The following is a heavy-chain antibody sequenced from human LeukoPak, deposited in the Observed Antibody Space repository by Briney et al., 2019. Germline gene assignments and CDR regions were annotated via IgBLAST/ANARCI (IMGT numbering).Heavy chain of an antibody. CDR2: ISSSGGST. D-gene: IGHD5-18*01. CDR1: GFTFSGYA. J-gene: IGHJ4*02. Sequence: QSGGSLRLSCAASGFTFSGYAMSWVRQAPGKGLEWVSVISSSGGSTYYADSVKGRFTISRDSSKNTLYLQMNSLRAEDTALYYCAKGSGRGYSYGLDNWGQGTLVTVSS. V-gene: IGHV3-23*01. CDR3: AKGSGRGYSYGLDN.